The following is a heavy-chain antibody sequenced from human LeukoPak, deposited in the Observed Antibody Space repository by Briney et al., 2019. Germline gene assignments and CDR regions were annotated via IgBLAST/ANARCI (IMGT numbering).Heavy chain of an antibody. V-gene: IGHV1-18*01. CDR1: GYTFTSYG. J-gene: IGHJ6*02. CDR3: AREGGVRGTVTPTYYYYGMDV. CDR2: ISAYNGNT. Sequence: ASVKVSCKASGYTFTSYGISWVRQAPGQGLEWRGWISAYNGNTNYAQKLQGRVTMTTDTSTSTAYMELRSLRSDDTAVYYCAREGGVRGTVTPTYYYYGMDVWGQGTTVTVSS. D-gene: IGHD4-11*01.